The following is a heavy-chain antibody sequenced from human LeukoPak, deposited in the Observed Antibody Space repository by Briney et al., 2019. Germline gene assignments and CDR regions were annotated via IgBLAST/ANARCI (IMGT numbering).Heavy chain of an antibody. Sequence: SETLSLTCAVYGGSFSGYYWSWIRQPPGKGLEWIGEINHSGSTNYNPSLKSRVTISVDTSKNQFSLKLSSVTAADTAVYYCARGQYSSGWPLSLIGFQHWGQGTLVTVSS. D-gene: IGHD6-19*01. J-gene: IGHJ1*01. CDR3: ARGQYSSGWPLSLIGFQH. CDR2: INHSGST. V-gene: IGHV4-34*01. CDR1: GGSFSGYY.